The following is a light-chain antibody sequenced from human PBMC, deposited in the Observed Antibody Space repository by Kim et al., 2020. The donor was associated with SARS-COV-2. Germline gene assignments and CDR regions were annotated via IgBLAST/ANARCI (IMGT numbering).Light chain of an antibody. CDR2: EAS. Sequence: SRWLAWYQQKEGKAPTFLIYEASKLKSGVPSRFSGSGSGTEFTLTISSLQPDDFATYFCQQYNLYPWTFGQGTKVDIK. CDR3: QQYNLYPWT. J-gene: IGKJ1*01. CDR1: SRW. V-gene: IGKV1-5*03.